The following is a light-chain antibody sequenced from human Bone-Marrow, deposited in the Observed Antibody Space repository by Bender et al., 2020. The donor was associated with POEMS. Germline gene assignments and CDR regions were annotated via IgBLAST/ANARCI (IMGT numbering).Light chain of an antibody. J-gene: IGLJ1*01. CDR1: SSDVGGYNY. CDR2: EVS. CDR3: CSYAGTNTYV. Sequence: QSALTQPPSASGSPGQSVAISCTGSSSDVGGYNYVSWYQQHSGKAPKLVIYEVSQRPSGVPDRFSGSKSGNTASLTVSGLQAEDEADYYCCSYAGTNTYVFGSGTKVTVL. V-gene: IGLV2-8*01.